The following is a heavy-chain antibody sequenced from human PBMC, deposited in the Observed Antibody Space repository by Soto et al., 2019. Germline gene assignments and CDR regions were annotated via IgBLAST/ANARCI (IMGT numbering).Heavy chain of an antibody. CDR3: ARRYGGNLDD. V-gene: IGHV4-59*08. Sequence: QVQLQESGPGLVKPSETLSLTCTVSGGSISSYYWSWIRQPPGKGLEWIGYIYYSGGTNYNPSLKSLFTRSVDSSKNHFSLKLSSVNAADTAVYYCARRYGGNLDDWGQGTLVTVSS. CDR2: IYYSGGT. J-gene: IGHJ4*02. CDR1: GGSISSYY. D-gene: IGHD1-26*01.